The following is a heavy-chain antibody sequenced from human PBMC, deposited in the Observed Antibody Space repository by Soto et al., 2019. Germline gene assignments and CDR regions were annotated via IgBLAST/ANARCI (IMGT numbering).Heavy chain of an antibody. CDR3: ARDRRHGAVAGNNNWFDP. D-gene: IGHD6-19*01. J-gene: IGHJ5*02. CDR1: GYTFTSYG. Sequence: GASVKVSCTASGYTFTSYGSSWVRQAPGQGLEWMGWISAYNGNTNYAQKLQGRVTMTTDTSTSTAYMELRSLRSDDTAVYYCARDRRHGAVAGNNNWFDPWGQGTLVPVSS. V-gene: IGHV1-18*04. CDR2: ISAYNGNT.